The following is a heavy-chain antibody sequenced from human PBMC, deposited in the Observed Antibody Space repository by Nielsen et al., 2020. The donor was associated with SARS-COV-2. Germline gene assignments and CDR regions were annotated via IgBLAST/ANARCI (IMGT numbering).Heavy chain of an antibody. CDR1: GYTLTELS. CDR2: FDPEDGET. J-gene: IGHJ4*02. V-gene: IGHV1-24*01. Sequence: ASVKVSCKVSGYTLTELSMHWVRQAPGKGLEWMGGFDPEDGETIYAQKFQGRVTMTEDTSTDTVYMELSSLRSEDTAVYYCATGDGYEYYFDYWGQGTLVTVSS. D-gene: IGHD5-12*01. CDR3: ATGDGYEYYFDY.